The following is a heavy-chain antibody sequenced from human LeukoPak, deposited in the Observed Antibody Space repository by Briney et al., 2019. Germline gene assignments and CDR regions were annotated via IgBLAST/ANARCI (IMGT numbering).Heavy chain of an antibody. CDR1: GFMFSSNW. CDR3: ARGSSWYSGFDY. D-gene: IGHD6-13*01. Sequence: PGGSLRLSCAAYGFMFSSNWMSWVRLAPGKGLEWVANIKEDGTETYYVDSVKGRFTISRDNAKNSLYLQMNSLRVEDTAVYYCARGSSWYSGFDYWGQGTLVTVSS. CDR2: IKEDGTET. J-gene: IGHJ4*02. V-gene: IGHV3-7*03.